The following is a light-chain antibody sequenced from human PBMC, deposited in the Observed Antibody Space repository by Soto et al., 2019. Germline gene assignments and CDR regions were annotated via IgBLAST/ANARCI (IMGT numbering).Light chain of an antibody. J-gene: IGLJ1*01. CDR2: RSD. Sequence: QSVLTQPPSASGTPGQRVTISCSGRSSNIGSSTVHWFQQLPGTAPKLLIHRSDQRPSGVPDRFSGSKSGTSASLALSGLQSEDEDDYSCAAWDEALNGHVFGTGTKVTVL. V-gene: IGLV1-44*01. CDR3: AAWDEALNGHV. CDR1: SSNIGSST.